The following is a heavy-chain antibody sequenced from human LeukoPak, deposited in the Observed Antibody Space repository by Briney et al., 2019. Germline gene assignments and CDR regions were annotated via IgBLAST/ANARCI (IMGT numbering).Heavy chain of an antibody. V-gene: IGHV1-69*01. CDR2: IIPIFGTA. D-gene: IGHD2-15*01. Sequence: ASVKVSCKASGGTFSSYAISWVRQAPGQGLEWMGGIIPIFGTANYAQKFRGRVSITADESTSTAYMELSSPRSEDTAVYYCARVLAATGWFDRWGQGTLVTVSS. J-gene: IGHJ5*02. CDR3: ARVLAATGWFDR. CDR1: GGTFSSYA.